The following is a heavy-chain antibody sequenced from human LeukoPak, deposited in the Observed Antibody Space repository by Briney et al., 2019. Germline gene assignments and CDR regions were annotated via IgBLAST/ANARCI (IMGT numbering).Heavy chain of an antibody. CDR1: GLTVSSNY. Sequence: GVSVTHPCAACGLTVSSNYMSGDRTAPAKVMAWGSVIYSGGGTYYAHSVNRLFTISRDNSKNTLYLQMNSLRAEDTAVYYCPTRGSYYGGAFDIWGQGTMVTVYS. J-gene: IGHJ3*02. V-gene: IGHV3-53*01. D-gene: IGHD1-26*01. CDR2: IYSGGGT. CDR3: PTRGSYYGGAFDI.